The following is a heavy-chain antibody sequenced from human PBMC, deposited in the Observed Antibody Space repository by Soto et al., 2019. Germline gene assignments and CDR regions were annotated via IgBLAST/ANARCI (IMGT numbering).Heavy chain of an antibody. J-gene: IGHJ6*02. D-gene: IGHD5-18*01. CDR1: GGSIRSGGYY. V-gene: IGHV4-31*03. CDR3: ARDRLMATAGTARHYFGLDV. CDR2: IYYGGST. Sequence: SETLSLTCTVSGGSIRSGGYYWSWVRQSPRRGLEWIGNIYYGGSTYYNPSLKSRLTISVDTSKNQFSLNLSSVTAADTAVYYCARDRLMATAGTARHYFGLDVWGQGTTVTVSS.